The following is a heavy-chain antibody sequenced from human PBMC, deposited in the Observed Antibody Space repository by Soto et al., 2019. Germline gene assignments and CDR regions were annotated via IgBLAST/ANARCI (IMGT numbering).Heavy chain of an antibody. CDR1: GYTFTSYD. D-gene: IGHD3-10*01. V-gene: IGHV1-8*01. CDR2: MNPNSGNT. J-gene: IGHJ6*02. CDR3: AKSGVITMVRGVPHYYYGMHV. Sequence: GASVKVSCKASGYTFTSYDINWVRQATGQGLEWMGWMNPNSGNTGYAQKFQGRVTMTRNTSISTAYMELSSLRSEDTAVYYCAKSGVITMVRGVPHYYYGMHVWGQGTTVSGSS.